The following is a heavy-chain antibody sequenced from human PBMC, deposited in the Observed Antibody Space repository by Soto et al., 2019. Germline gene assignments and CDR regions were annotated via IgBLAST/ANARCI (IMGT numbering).Heavy chain of an antibody. CDR2: IFPSGTT. V-gene: IGHV4-30-2*01. CDR1: GGSLSGATYS. CDR3: ARSREFDY. J-gene: IGHJ4*02. Sequence: SETLSLTCGVSGGSLSGATYSWNWIRQPPGKGLEWVGYIFPSGTTYYNPSLKSRVTISIDVSKNQFSLSLRSFTAADTAVYYCARSREFDYWSQGTLVTVSS.